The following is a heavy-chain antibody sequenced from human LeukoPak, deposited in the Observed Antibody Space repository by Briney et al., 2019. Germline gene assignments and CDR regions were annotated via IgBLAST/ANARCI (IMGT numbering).Heavy chain of an antibody. J-gene: IGHJ4*02. V-gene: IGHV1-69*06. CDR2: IIPIFGTA. CDR1: GGTFSSYA. CDR3: VCYYGSGSYQKYYFDY. D-gene: IGHD3-10*01. Sequence: SVKVSCKTSGGTFSSYAISWVRQAPGQGLEWMGGIIPIFGTANYAQKFQGRVTITADKSTSTAYMELSSLRSEDTAVYYCVCYYGSGSYQKYYFDYWGQGTLVTVSS.